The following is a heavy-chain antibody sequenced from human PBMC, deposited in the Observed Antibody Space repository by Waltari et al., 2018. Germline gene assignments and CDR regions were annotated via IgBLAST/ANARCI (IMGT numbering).Heavy chain of an antibody. D-gene: IGHD4-4*01. J-gene: IGHJ6*03. V-gene: IGHV4-34*01. Sequence: QVQLQQWGAGLLKPSETLSLTCAVDGGSFSGDYGSWVRQSTGKGLEWIEEINHSGNANNKTARKRRVTMSVDTLKSQLSLTLSSVTVADTGVYFCARDAPLRGYCNGAVCNRGFYFMDVWGKGTMVTVSS. CDR2: INHSGNA. CDR1: GGSFSGDY. CDR3: ARDAPLRGYCNGAVCNRGFYFMDV.